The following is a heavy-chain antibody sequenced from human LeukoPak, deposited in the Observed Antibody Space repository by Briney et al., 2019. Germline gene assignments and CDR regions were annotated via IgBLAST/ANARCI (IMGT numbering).Heavy chain of an antibody. CDR3: ARGGWLPLYYFDY. Sequence: LETLSLTCTVSGGSISSYYWSWIRQPPGKGLEWIGYIYYSGSTNYNPSLKSRVTISVDTSKNQFSLKLSSVTAADTAVYYCARGGWLPLYYFDYWGQGTLVTVSS. CDR1: GGSISSYY. D-gene: IGHD5-12*01. V-gene: IGHV4-59*01. CDR2: IYYSGST. J-gene: IGHJ4*02.